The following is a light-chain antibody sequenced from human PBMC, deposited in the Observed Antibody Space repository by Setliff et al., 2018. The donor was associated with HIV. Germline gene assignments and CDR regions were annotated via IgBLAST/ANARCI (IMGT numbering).Light chain of an antibody. CDR2: DVS. CDR3: CSYAGSYTFAVV. Sequence: QSALAQPRSVSGSPGQSVTISCTGTSSDVGGYNYVSWYQQRPGKAPKLMIYDVSKRPSGVPDRFSGSKSGNTASLTISGLQAEDEADYYCCSYAGSYTFAVVFGGGTKVTVL. CDR1: SSDVGGYNY. V-gene: IGLV2-11*01. J-gene: IGLJ2*01.